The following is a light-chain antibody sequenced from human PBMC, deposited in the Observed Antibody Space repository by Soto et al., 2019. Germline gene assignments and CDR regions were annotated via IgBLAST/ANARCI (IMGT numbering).Light chain of an antibody. CDR1: QSVTSY. CDR3: QQRSNWIT. Sequence: EIVLTQSPATLSLSPGERATLSCRASQSVTSYLVWYQQKPGQAPRLLIYDASNRATGIPARFSDSGSGTDFILTISSLEPEDFAVYYCQQRSNWITFGQGTRLEI. J-gene: IGKJ5*01. CDR2: DAS. V-gene: IGKV3-11*01.